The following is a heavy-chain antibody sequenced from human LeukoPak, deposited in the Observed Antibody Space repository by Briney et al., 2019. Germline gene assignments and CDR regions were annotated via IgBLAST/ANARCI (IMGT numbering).Heavy chain of an antibody. D-gene: IGHD5-18*01. CDR3: ASYLDTAEDDY. V-gene: IGHV3-48*01. Sequence: GGSLRLSCAASGFTFSSYSMNWVRQAPGKGLEWVSYISSSSSTIYYADSVKGRFTISRDNAKNSLYLQMNSLRAEDTAVYYCASYLDTAEDDYWGQGTLVTVSS. J-gene: IGHJ4*02. CDR1: GFTFSSYS. CDR2: ISSSSSTI.